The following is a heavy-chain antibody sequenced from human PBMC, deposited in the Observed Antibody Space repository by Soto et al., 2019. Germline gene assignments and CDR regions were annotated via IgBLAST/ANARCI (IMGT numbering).Heavy chain of an antibody. V-gene: IGHV4-34*01. J-gene: IGHJ3*02. CDR1: GGSFSGYY. D-gene: IGHD2-15*01. Sequence: SETLSLTCAVYGGSFSGYYWSWIRQPPGKGLEWIGEINHSGSTNYNPSLKSRVTISVDTSKNQFSLKLSSVTAADTAVYYCARGLYCSGGSCYAFDIWGQGTMVT. CDR3: ARGLYCSGGSCYAFDI. CDR2: INHSGST.